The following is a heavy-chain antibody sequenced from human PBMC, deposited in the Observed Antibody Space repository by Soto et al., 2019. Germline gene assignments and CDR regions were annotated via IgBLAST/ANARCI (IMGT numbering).Heavy chain of an antibody. D-gene: IGHD3-3*01. CDR1: GFTFSGDA. Sequence: EVQLLESGGGFIQPGGSLRLSCAASGFTFSGDAMSWVRQAPGKGLEWVSGISGSGGSAYYADSAKGRFTISRDNSKNTVYLQMHSRRAEDTAVYYCAKATYYDFWSGSGPFAYWGQGTLVTVSS. CDR2: ISGSGGSA. V-gene: IGHV3-23*01. CDR3: AKATYYDFWSGSGPFAY. J-gene: IGHJ4*02.